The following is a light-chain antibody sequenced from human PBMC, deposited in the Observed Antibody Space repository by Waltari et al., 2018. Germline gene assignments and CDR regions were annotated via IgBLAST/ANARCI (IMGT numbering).Light chain of an antibody. J-gene: IGLJ2*01. CDR1: SYSIGSNH. CDR2: TNS. CDR3: AACDSSASVVV. Sequence: QSLLPPPPSAPGAPSQMACSAGNGSSYSIGSNHVYWYQQLPGTPPNLLIFTNSKRPSGFPDRFSGSKFGTSASLAISGVGAGDEADYYCAACDSSASVVVFGGGTKVTVL. V-gene: IGLV1-47*01.